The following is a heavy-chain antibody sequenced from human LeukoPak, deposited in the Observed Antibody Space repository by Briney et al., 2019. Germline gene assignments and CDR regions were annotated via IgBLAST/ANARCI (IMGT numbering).Heavy chain of an antibody. D-gene: IGHD6-13*01. Sequence: APVKVSCKASGYTFTDYYMHWVRQAPGQGLEWMGWINPNSGGTNYAQKFQGRVTMTTDTSISTAYMGVSRLRSDDTAVYYCARVRIGQQLDKYYYYAMDVWGQGTTVTVSS. CDR1: GYTFTDYY. CDR2: INPNSGGT. J-gene: IGHJ6*02. CDR3: ARVRIGQQLDKYYYYAMDV. V-gene: IGHV1-2*02.